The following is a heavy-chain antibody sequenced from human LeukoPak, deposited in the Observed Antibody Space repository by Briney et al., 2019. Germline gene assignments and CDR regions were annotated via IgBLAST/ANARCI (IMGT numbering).Heavy chain of an antibody. J-gene: IGHJ4*02. CDR1: GDSVSSNSAA. V-gene: IGHV6-1*01. Sequence: SQTLSLTCAISGDSVSSNSAAWNWLRQSPSRGLEWLGRTYYRSKWYNDYAVSVKSRITINPDTSKNQFSLQLNSVTPEDTAVYYCARAPLAYYGSGSYHQHFDYWGQGTLVTVSS. D-gene: IGHD3-10*01. CDR3: ARAPLAYYGSGSYHQHFDY. CDR2: TYYRSKWYN.